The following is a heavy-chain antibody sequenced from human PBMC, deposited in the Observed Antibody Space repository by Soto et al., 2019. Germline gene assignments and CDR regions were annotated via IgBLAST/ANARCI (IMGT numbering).Heavy chain of an antibody. D-gene: IGHD2-2*01. V-gene: IGHV4-34*01. CDR2: INHSGST. Sequence: QVQLQQWGAGLLKPSETLSLTCAVYGGSLSGYYWSWISQPPGKGLEWIGEINHSGSTNYNPSLKSRVTISVDTSKNQFTLKLSSVTAADTAVYYCARRGSYCSSTSCYEGWFDPWGQGTLVTVSS. J-gene: IGHJ5*02. CDR1: GGSLSGYY. CDR3: ARRGSYCSSTSCYEGWFDP.